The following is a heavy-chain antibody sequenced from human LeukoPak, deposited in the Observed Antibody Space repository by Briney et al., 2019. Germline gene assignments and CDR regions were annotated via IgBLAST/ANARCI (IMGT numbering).Heavy chain of an antibody. CDR2: IHYSGST. V-gene: IGHV4-61*01. J-gene: IGHJ4*02. Sequence: SETLSLTCTVSGGSISSSSYYWGWIRQPPGKGLEWIGYIHYSGSTHYNPSLKSRVTISVDTSKNQISLKLSSVTAADTAVYYCARELASSPAGFDYWGQGTLVTVSS. CDR1: GGSISSSSYY. D-gene: IGHD6-6*01. CDR3: ARELASSPAGFDY.